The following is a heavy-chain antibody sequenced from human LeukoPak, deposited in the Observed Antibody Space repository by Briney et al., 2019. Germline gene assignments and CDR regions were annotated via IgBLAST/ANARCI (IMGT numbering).Heavy chain of an antibody. D-gene: IGHD1-14*01. J-gene: IGHJ6*03. CDR1: GGSISNFY. CDR3: ARDLTQSPYYYYMDV. V-gene: IGHV4-59*01. CDR2: IYYSGST. Sequence: SETLSLACTVSGGSISNFYWSWIRQPPGKGLEWIGYIYYSGSTNYNPSLKSRVTISVDTSKNQFSLKLSSVTAADTAVYYCARDLTQSPYYYYMDVWGKGTTVTVSS.